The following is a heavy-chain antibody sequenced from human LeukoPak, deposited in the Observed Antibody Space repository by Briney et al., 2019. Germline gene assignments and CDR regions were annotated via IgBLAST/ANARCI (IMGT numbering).Heavy chain of an antibody. CDR3: ARGDPLTDLYYFDY. CDR1: GASVSSSTYY. CDR2: IYPSGST. V-gene: IGHV4-61*09. Sequence: SETLSLTCTVSGASVSSSTYYWGWIRQPAGRGLEWVGQIYPSGSTNYNPSLKSRVTISVDTSKNQFSLKLSSVTAADTAVYYCARGDPLTDLYYFDYWGQGTLVTVSS. J-gene: IGHJ4*02.